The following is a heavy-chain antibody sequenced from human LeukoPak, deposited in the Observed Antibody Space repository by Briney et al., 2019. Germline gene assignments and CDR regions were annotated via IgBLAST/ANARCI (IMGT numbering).Heavy chain of an antibody. CDR2: ISSSSSYI. CDR1: GFTFSSYS. J-gene: IGHJ4*02. D-gene: IGHD1-14*01. Sequence: GGSLRLSCAASGFTFSSYSMNWVRQAPGKGREWVSSISSSSSYIYYADSVKGRFTISRDNAKNSLYLQMNSLRAEDTAVYYCARDRNTVFDYWGQGTLVTVSS. V-gene: IGHV3-21*01. CDR3: ARDRNTVFDY.